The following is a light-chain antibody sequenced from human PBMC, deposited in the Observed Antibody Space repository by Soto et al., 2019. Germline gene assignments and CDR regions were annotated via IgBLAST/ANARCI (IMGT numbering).Light chain of an antibody. CDR3: QTWGTGTWV. Sequence: QLVLTQSPSASASLGASVKLTCTLSSGHSSYAIAWHQQQPEKGPRYLMTLNSDGSHSKGDGIPDRFSGSSSGAERYLTTSSLQSEDEADYYCQTWGTGTWVFGGGTKLTVL. CDR1: SGHSSYA. CDR2: LNSDGSH. V-gene: IGLV4-69*01. J-gene: IGLJ3*02.